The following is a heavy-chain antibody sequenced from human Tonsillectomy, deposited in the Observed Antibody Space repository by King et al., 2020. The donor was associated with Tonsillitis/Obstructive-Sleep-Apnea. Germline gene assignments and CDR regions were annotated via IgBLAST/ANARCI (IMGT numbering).Heavy chain of an antibody. D-gene: IGHD3-16*01. CDR1: GFTFSNYA. CDR3: ARGLRVDDAFDI. J-gene: IGHJ3*02. Sequence: VQLVESGGGLVQPGGSLRLSCAASGFTFSNYAMHWVRQAPGKGLEYVSAINRNGGSTYYANSVKGRFTISRDNSKNTLYLQMGSLRAEDMAVYYCARGLRVDDAFDIWGQGTMVTVSS. CDR2: INRNGGST. V-gene: IGHV3-64*01.